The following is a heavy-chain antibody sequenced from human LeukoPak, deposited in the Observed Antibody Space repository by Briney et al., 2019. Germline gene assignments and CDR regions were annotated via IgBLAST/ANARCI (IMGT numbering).Heavy chain of an antibody. J-gene: IGHJ6*02. CDR3: AGSSPTAMVAGLSVYYYYGMDV. Sequence: SETLSLTCTVSGGSISSYYWSWIRQPPGKGLEWIGYIYYSGSTNYNPSLKSRVTISVDTSKNQFSLKLSSVTAADTAVYYCAGSSPTAMVAGLSVYYYYGMDVWGQGTTVTVSS. CDR1: GGSISSYY. CDR2: IYYSGST. D-gene: IGHD6-13*01. V-gene: IGHV4-59*01.